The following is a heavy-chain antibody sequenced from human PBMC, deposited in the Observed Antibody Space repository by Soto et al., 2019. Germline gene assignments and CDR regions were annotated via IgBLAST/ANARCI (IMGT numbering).Heavy chain of an antibody. J-gene: IGHJ4*02. V-gene: IGHV3-23*01. Sequence: GGSLRLSCAASGFIVSSNYMNWVRQAPGKGLEWVSVISGGGGYTSYADFVKGRFTISRDNSKNTLYLQMNSLRAEDTAIYYCAKRSDSNFDWSKAAFDYWGQGILVTVSS. D-gene: IGHD3-9*01. CDR3: AKRSDSNFDWSKAAFDY. CDR1: GFIVSSNY. CDR2: ISGGGGYT.